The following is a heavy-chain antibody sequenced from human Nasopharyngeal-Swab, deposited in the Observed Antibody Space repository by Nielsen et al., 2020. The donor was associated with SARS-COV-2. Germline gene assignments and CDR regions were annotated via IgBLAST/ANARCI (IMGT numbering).Heavy chain of an antibody. J-gene: IGHJ6*02. CDR3: ARVNVVYYYYGMDV. CDR2: NNTNTGNP. Sequence: VGQAPGQGLEWMGWNNTNTGNPTYEQGFTGGLVFSLDNSVSTAYLQISSLKAEDTAVYYCARVNVVYYYYGMDVWGQGTTVTVSS. V-gene: IGHV7-4-1*02. D-gene: IGHD2-15*01.